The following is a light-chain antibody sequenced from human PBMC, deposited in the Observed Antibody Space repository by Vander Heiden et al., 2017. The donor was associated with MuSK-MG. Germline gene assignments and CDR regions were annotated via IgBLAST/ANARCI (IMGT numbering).Light chain of an antibody. V-gene: IGKV1-33*01. CDR3: QQYGNFPPLT. Sequence: DIQMTQSPSSLSASVGDRVTITCQASQDIRYYLNWYQQKPGKPPKLLIYDASNLETGVPSRFSGSGSGTDFTFTISSLQPEDIATYYCQQYGNFPPLTFGGGTKVEIK. CDR2: DAS. J-gene: IGKJ4*01. CDR1: QDIRYY.